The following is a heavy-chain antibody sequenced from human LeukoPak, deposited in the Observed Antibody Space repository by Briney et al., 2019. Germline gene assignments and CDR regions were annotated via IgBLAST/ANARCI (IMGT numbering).Heavy chain of an antibody. CDR2: ISGNGGTT. J-gene: IGHJ4*02. Sequence: PGGSLRLSCAASGFTFSRYALHWVRQAPGKGLEYVSAISGNGGTTYYANSVKGRFTISRDNSKNTLYLQMNNLRAEDTAIYYCAREREDCSSSSCYEEFDCWGQGTLVTVSS. D-gene: IGHD2-2*01. CDR3: AREREDCSSSSCYEEFDC. V-gene: IGHV3-64*01. CDR1: GFTFSRYA.